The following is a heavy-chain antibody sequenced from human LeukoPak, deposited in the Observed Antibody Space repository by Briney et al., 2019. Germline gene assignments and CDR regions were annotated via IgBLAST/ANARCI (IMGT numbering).Heavy chain of an antibody. J-gene: IGHJ5*02. V-gene: IGHV4-59*12. CDR1: GGSISTYY. CDR3: ARAQQKLLWFGELVNAGGWFDP. Sequence: PSETLSLTCTVSGGSISTYYWNWIRQPPGKGLEWIGYIYYSGTTNYNPSLKSRVSMSVDTSKNQFSLQLNSVTPEDTAVYYCARAQQKLLWFGELVNAGGWFDPWGQGTLVTVSS. D-gene: IGHD3-10*01. CDR2: IYYSGTT.